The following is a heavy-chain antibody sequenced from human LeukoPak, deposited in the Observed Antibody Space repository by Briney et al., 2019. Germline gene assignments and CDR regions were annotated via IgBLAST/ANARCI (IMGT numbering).Heavy chain of an antibody. Sequence: SETLSLTCTVSGGSISSGGYYWRWIRQHPGKGLEWIGYSYYSGSTYYNPSLKSRVTISVDTSKNQFSLKLSSVTAADTAVYYCARIYYYDSSGYWEYYFDYWGQGTLVNVSS. CDR2: SYYSGST. CDR3: ARIYYYDSSGYWEYYFDY. J-gene: IGHJ4*02. D-gene: IGHD3-22*01. CDR1: GGSISSGGYY. V-gene: IGHV4-31*03.